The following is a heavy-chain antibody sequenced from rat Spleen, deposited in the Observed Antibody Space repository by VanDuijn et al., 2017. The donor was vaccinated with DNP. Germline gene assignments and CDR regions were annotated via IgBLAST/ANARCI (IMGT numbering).Heavy chain of an antibody. CDR2: IIYDGSRT. CDR3: ATPLNLFYYFDY. J-gene: IGHJ2*01. D-gene: IGHD1-1*01. Sequence: EVQLVESGGGLVQPGRSLKLSCAASGFTFSDYNMAWVRQAPKKGLEWVATIIYDGSRTYYRDSVKGRFTISRDNAKSTLYLQMDSLRSEDTATYYCATPLNLFYYFDYWGQGVMVTVSS. CDR1: GFTFSDYN. V-gene: IGHV5S10*01.